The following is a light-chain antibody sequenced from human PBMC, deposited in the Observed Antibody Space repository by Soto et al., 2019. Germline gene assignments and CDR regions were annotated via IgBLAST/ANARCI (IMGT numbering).Light chain of an antibody. J-gene: IGLJ3*02. V-gene: IGLV2-14*01. CDR2: EVS. CDR3: SSYTSISTWV. Sequence: QSALTQPASVSGSSGQSFTISCTGTSSDVGGYNYVSWYQQHPGKAPKLMIYEVSNRPSGVSNRFSGSKSGNTASLTISGLQAEDEADYYCSSYTSISTWVFGGGTKLTVL. CDR1: SSDVGGYNY.